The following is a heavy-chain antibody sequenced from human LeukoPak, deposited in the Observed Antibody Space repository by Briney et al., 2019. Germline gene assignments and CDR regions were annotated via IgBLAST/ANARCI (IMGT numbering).Heavy chain of an antibody. CDR1: GFTFSSYE. CDR2: ISSSGSTI. J-gene: IGHJ4*02. Sequence: GGSLRLSCAASGFTFSSYEMNWVRQAPGKGLEWVSYISSSGSTIYYADSVKGRFTISRDNAKNSLYLQMNSLRAEDTAVYYCAKPEPFVDTAMDFDYWGQGTLVTVSS. CDR3: AKPEPFVDTAMDFDY. D-gene: IGHD5-18*01. V-gene: IGHV3-48*03.